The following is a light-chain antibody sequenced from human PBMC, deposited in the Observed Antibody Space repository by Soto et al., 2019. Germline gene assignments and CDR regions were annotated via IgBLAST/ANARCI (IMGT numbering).Light chain of an antibody. CDR1: QSISIN. J-gene: IGKJ2*01. CDR3: QQTYTTRVYT. V-gene: IGKV1-39*01. CDR2: GAS. Sequence: DILLTQSPTSLSASVGDTVTIACRASQSISINLNWYQHRPGEAPKVLIYGASTLATGAPSRFSGSGVGTDFTLTISSLQLEDFATYYCQQTYTTRVYTFGQGTKLEF.